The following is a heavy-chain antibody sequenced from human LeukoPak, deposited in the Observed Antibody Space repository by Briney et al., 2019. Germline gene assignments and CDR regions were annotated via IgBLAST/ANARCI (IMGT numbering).Heavy chain of an antibody. D-gene: IGHD6-13*01. CDR1: GFTFSSYA. CDR3: AKPLSAASGTDFDY. CDR2: ISGSGTAT. J-gene: IGHJ4*02. Sequence: AGGSLRLSCAASGFTFSSYAMSWVRQAPGKGLQWVSAISGSGTATYYADSVKGRFTISRDNFKNTLYLQMNSLRAEDTAVYYCAKPLSAASGTDFDYWGQGTLVTVSS. V-gene: IGHV3-23*01.